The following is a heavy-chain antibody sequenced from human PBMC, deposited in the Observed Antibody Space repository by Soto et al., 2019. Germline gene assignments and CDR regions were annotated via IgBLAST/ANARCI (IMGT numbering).Heavy chain of an antibody. Sequence: PGGSLRLSCAASGFTFSTYALHWVRQAPGKGLEWVATVTSDGSNKYHADSVEGRFTISRDDSKNTLYLRLNSLRAEDTAVYYCGRITLKTSVDTFDFWGQGTMVTVSS. CDR2: VTSDGSNK. J-gene: IGHJ3*01. CDR3: GRITLKTSVDTFDF. V-gene: IGHV3-30-3*01. D-gene: IGHD3-22*01. CDR1: GFTFSTYA.